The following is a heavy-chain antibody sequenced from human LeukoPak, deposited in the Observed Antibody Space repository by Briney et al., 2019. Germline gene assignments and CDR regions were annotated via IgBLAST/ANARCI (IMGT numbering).Heavy chain of an antibody. CDR3: AKDMIEYDSSGYYPRYYFDY. V-gene: IGHV3-9*01. CDR2: ISWNSGSI. CDR1: GFTFDDYA. D-gene: IGHD3-22*01. J-gene: IGHJ4*02. Sequence: PGGSLRLSCAASGFTFDDYAMHWVRQAPGKGLEWVSGISWNSGSIGYADSVKGRFTISRDNAKNSLYLQMNSLRAEDTALYYCAKDMIEYDSSGYYPRYYFDYWGQGTLVTVSS.